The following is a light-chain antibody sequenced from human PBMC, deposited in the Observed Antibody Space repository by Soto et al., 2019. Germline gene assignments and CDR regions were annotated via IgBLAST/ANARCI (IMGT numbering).Light chain of an antibody. Sequence: IQWTQSPSSLSTSVGDSVTITCRASQSISNFLNWYQHKPGKAPDLLIYAASTLFSGVPSRFRGSGSGTDFTLTITSLQPEDFATYYCQQSYRAPYTFGQGTKVDIK. CDR1: QSISNF. J-gene: IGKJ2*01. V-gene: IGKV1-39*01. CDR2: AAS. CDR3: QQSYRAPYT.